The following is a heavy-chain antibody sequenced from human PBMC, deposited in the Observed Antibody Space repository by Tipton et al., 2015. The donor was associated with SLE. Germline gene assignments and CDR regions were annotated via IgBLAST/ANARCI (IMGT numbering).Heavy chain of an antibody. CDR2: INHSGST. Sequence: TLSLTCAVYGGSFSGYYWSWIRQPPGKGLEWIGEINHSGSTNYNPSLKSRVTISVDTSKNQFSPKLSSVTAADTAVYYCARGRDSSGLPRGWGQGTLVTVSS. CDR1: GGSFSGYY. J-gene: IGHJ4*02. D-gene: IGHD6-19*01. CDR3: ARGRDSSGLPRG. V-gene: IGHV4-34*01.